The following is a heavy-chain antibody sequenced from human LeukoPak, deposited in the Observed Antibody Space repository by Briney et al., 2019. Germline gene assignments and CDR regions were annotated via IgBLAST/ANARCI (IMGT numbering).Heavy chain of an antibody. J-gene: IGHJ4*02. CDR1: GGSISSSSYS. CDR2: MAYSGSS. Sequence: SETLSLTCTVSGGSISSSSYSWGWIRQPPGKGLEWIGSMAYSGSSYYNPSLKSRVTITVDTSKNQFSPKLTSVTAADTAMYYCARHDFWSGNYGENYFDYWGQGILVTVSS. D-gene: IGHD3-3*01. V-gene: IGHV4-39*01. CDR3: ARHDFWSGNYGENYFDY.